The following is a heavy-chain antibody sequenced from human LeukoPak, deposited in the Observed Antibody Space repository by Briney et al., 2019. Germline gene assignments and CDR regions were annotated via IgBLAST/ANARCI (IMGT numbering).Heavy chain of an antibody. CDR1: GFTFDDYG. Sequence: GGSLRLSCAASGFTFDDYGMSWVRQAPGKGLEWVSGINWNGGSTGYADSVKGRFTISRDNAKNSLYLQMNSLRAEDTAVYYCAKRGSGWYEDYYYYMDVWGKGTTVTISS. D-gene: IGHD6-19*01. CDR3: AKRGSGWYEDYYYYMDV. V-gene: IGHV3-20*04. CDR2: INWNGGST. J-gene: IGHJ6*03.